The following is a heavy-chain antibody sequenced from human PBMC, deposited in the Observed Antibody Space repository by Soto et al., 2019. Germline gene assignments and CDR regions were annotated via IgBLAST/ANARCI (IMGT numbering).Heavy chain of an antibody. J-gene: IGHJ4*02. CDR1: GFSVTSNY. V-gene: IGHV3-53*01. D-gene: IGHD3-9*01. Sequence: VGSLRLSCAASGFSVTSNYMTWVRQAPGKGLECVSVIYAGGNTYYPDSVKGRFTTSSDNSKNTLFLQMNNLRAEDTAVYYCARVTTFYDILTSSYALNYFDYWGQGTRVTVSS. CDR3: ARVTTFYDILTSSYALNYFDY. CDR2: IYAGGNT.